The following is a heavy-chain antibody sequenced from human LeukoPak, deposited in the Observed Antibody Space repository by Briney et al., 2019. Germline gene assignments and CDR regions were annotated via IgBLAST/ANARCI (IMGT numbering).Heavy chain of an antibody. CDR1: GYTFTGYY. CDR2: INPKSGGT. Sequence: GASVKVSCKASGYTFTGYYIHWVRQAPGQGLEWMGWINPKSGGTNYAQQFRGRVTMTRDTSISTAYMELSRLRSDDTAMYYCARDKLRYFDYWGQGTLVTVSS. J-gene: IGHJ4*02. V-gene: IGHV1-2*02. CDR3: ARDKLRYFDY. D-gene: IGHD3-10*01.